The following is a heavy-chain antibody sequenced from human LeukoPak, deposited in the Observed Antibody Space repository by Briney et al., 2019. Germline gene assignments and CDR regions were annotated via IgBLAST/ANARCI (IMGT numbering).Heavy chain of an antibody. Sequence: ASVKVSCKASGGTFSSYAISWGRQAPGQGLEWMGGMIPIFGTANYAQKFQGRVTITADESTSTAYMELSSLRSEDTAVYYCVILWFGERNTGVAFDIWGQGTMVTVSS. D-gene: IGHD3-10*01. CDR1: GGTFSSYA. J-gene: IGHJ3*02. CDR2: MIPIFGTA. V-gene: IGHV1-69*13. CDR3: VILWFGERNTGVAFDI.